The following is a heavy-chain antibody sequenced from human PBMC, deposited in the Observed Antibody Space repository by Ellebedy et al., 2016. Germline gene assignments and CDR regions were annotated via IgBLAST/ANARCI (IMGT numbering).Heavy chain of an antibody. CDR1: GGSFSGYY. CDR3: AREVRAAAGSDY. D-gene: IGHD6-13*01. CDR2: INHSGST. J-gene: IGHJ4*02. Sequence: GSLRLSXAVYGGSFSGYYWSWIRQPPGKGLEWIGEINHSGSTNYNPSLKSRVTISVDTSKNQFSLKLSSVTAADTAVYYCAREVRAAAGSDYWGQGTLVTVSS. V-gene: IGHV4-34*01.